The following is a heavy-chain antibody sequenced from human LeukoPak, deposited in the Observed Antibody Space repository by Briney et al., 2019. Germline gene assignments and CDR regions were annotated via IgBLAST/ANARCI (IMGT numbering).Heavy chain of an antibody. CDR1: GGSISSYY. V-gene: IGHV4-59*01. CDR3: ARDSLASSGWYLFDY. Sequence: PSETLSLTCTVSGGSISSYYWSWIRQPPGKGLEWIGYIYYSGSTNYNPSLKSRVTISVDTSKNQFSLKLSSVTAADTAVYYCARDSLASSGWYLFDYWGQGTLVTVSS. D-gene: IGHD6-19*01. CDR2: IYYSGST. J-gene: IGHJ4*02.